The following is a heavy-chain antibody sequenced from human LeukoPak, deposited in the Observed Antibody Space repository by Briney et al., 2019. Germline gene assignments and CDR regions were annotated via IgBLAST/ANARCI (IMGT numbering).Heavy chain of an antibody. D-gene: IGHD5-12*01. Sequence: GGSLRLSCAASGFTFSDYNMNWVRQAPGKGLEWVSYITNGGSTIHHADSVKGRFTISRDNAEKTLYLQMNSLRAEDTAVYYCAKESGYDVDFDYWGQGTLVTVSS. J-gene: IGHJ4*02. CDR1: GFTFSDYN. CDR2: ITNGGSTI. V-gene: IGHV3-11*01. CDR3: AKESGYDVDFDY.